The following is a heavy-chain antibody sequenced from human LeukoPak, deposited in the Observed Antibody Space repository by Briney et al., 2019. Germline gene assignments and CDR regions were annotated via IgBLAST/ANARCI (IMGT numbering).Heavy chain of an antibody. CDR3: AKNSSGLRAFDI. CDR1: GGSLSSSGYC. Sequence: SETLSLTCSVSGGSLSSSGYCWGWIRQPPGKGLEWIGSIYYSGTTYYNPSLKSRVTISVDTSKSQFSLKVSSVTATDTAVYYCAKNSSGLRAFDIWGQGTMVTVSS. V-gene: IGHV4-39*01. D-gene: IGHD3-22*01. CDR2: IYYSGTT. J-gene: IGHJ3*02.